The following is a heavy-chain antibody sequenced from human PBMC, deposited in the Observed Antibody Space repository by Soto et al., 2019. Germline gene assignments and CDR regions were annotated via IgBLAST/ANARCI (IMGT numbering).Heavy chain of an antibody. D-gene: IGHD3-10*01. V-gene: IGHV5-51*01. J-gene: IGHJ6*02. Sequence: PGESLKISCKGFGYSFTTYWIAWVRQMPGKGLEWMGIIYPGDSRTRYSPSFQGQVTISADKSISTAYLQWSSLKASDTAMYYCAGGGVRGVITRTRDYYGMDVWGQGTTVTVSS. CDR2: IYPGDSRT. CDR3: AGGGVRGVITRTRDYYGMDV. CDR1: GYSFTTYW.